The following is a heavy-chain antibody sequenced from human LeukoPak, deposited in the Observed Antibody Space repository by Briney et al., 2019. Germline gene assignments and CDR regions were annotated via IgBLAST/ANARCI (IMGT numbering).Heavy chain of an antibody. CDR3: ARLLTNSVVVPAANFDY. J-gene: IGHJ4*02. V-gene: IGHV4-34*01. CDR1: GGSFSGYY. Sequence: SETLSLTCAVYGGSFSGYYWSWIRQPPWKGLEWIGEINHSGSTNYNPSLKSRVTISVDTPKHQFSLKLRSVTAADTAVYYCARLLTNSVVVPAANFDYWGQGTLVTVSS. CDR2: INHSGST. D-gene: IGHD2-2*01.